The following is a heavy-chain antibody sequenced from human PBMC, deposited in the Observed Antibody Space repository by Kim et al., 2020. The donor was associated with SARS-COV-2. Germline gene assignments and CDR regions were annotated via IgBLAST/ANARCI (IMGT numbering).Heavy chain of an antibody. CDR3: ARVRSIVGATMTSYFDY. J-gene: IGHJ4*02. D-gene: IGHD1-26*01. CDR2: ISSSSSYI. Sequence: GGSLRLSCAASGFTFSSYSMNWVRQAPGKGLEWVSSISSSSSYIYYADSVKGRFTISRDNAKNSLYLQMNSLRAEDTAVYYCARVRSIVGATMTSYFDYWGQGTLVTVSS. V-gene: IGHV3-21*01. CDR1: GFTFSSYS.